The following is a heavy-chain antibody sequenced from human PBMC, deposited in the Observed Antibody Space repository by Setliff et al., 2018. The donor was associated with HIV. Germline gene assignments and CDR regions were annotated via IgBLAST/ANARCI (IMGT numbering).Heavy chain of an antibody. CDR1: GFTVSDTH. CDR3: AKGVKWLDP. Sequence: GGFLRLSCAASGFTVSDTHMTWVRQAPGKGLEWVSFIYSDGRTYYAESVKGRFTISRDDSKNTLYLQMHSLRVEDTAAYYCAKGVKWLDPWGQGIQVT. CDR2: IYSDGRT. J-gene: IGHJ5*02. D-gene: IGHD3-16*01. V-gene: IGHV3-53*01.